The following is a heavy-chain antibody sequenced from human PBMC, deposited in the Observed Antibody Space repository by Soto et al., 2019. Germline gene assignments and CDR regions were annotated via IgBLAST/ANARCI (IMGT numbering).Heavy chain of an antibody. D-gene: IGHD6-13*01. CDR3: ARVGVRIAAAGYSNKFDP. J-gene: IGHJ5*02. CDR2: INPNSGGT. CDR1: GYTFTGYY. Sequence: ASVKVSCKASGYTFTGYYMHWVRQAPGQGLEWMGWINPNSGGTNYAQKFQGRVTMTRDTSISTAYMELSRLRSDDTAVYYCARVGVRIAAAGYSNKFDPWGQGTLVTVS. V-gene: IGHV1-2*02.